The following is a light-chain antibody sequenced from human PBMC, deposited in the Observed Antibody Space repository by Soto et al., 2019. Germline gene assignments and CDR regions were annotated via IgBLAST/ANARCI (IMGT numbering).Light chain of an antibody. V-gene: IGLV2-14*01. J-gene: IGLJ2*01. CDR3: SSYSSSSTPVV. Sequence: QSALPQPASVSGSPGPSITLSCTGTISDVGGYDFVSWFQQHPGKVPKVMLYGVRNRPSGVSTRFSGSKSGNTASLTISGLQAEDEADYYCSSYSSSSTPVVFGGGTKLTVL. CDR2: GVR. CDR1: ISDVGGYDF.